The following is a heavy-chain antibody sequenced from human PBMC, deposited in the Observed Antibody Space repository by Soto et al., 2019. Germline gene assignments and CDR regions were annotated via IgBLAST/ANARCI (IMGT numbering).Heavy chain of an antibody. J-gene: IGHJ4*02. CDR1: GFTFSSYA. D-gene: IGHD2-15*01. CDR2: ISGSGSST. CDR3: AKDLGSVEVVVVVAATLDY. V-gene: IGHV3-23*01. Sequence: GGSLRLSCAASGFTFSSYAMSWVRQAPGKGLEWVSVISGSGSSTYYADSVKGRFTISRDNSKNTLYLQMNSLRAEDTAVYYCAKDLGSVEVVVVVAATLDYWGQGTLVTVPS.